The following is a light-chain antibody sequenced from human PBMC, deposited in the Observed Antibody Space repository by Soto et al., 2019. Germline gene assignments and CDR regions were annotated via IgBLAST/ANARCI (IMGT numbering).Light chain of an antibody. CDR3: ASYTDPDPHV. CDR2: EVT. V-gene: IGLV2-14*01. J-gene: IGLJ1*01. Sequence: QSALTQPASVSGSRGQSIIISCVGRNTDVGQDKSVSWYQQGPGKAPKLLIFEVTNRPSGVSNRFSGSRSGNTASLTISGPQPDDEGDYFCASYTDPDPHVFATGTK. CDR1: NTDVGQDKS.